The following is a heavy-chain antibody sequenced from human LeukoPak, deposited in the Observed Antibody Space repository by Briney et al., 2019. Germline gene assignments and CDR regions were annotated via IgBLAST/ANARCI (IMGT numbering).Heavy chain of an antibody. J-gene: IGHJ4*02. V-gene: IGHV4-59*01. D-gene: IGHD6-13*01. Sequence: SETLSLTCTVSGGSISGYYWSWIRQPPGKGLGWIVYVYNSGNSDYNPSLKSRVSISVDTSKNQLSLKLSSVTAADTAVYYCARAHSNNWRFDYWGQGTLVTVSS. CDR1: GGSISGYY. CDR2: VYNSGNS. CDR3: ARAHSNNWRFDY.